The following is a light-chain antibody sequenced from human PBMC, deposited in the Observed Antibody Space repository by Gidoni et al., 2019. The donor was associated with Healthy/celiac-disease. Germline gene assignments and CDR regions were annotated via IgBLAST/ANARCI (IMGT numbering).Light chain of an antibody. CDR2: KDS. J-gene: IGLJ2*01. CDR1: ALPKQY. CDR3: QSADSSGTYGV. Sequence: SYELTQPPSVSVSPGQTARITCSGDALPKQYAYWYQQKPGQAPVLVLYKDSERPSGIPGRFSGSSSGTTVTLTISGVQAEDEADYYCQSADSSGTYGVFGGGTKLTVL. V-gene: IGLV3-25*03.